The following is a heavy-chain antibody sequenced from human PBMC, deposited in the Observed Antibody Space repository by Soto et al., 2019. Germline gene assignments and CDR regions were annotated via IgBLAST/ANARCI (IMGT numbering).Heavy chain of an antibody. CDR3: ARDEGGYNFGSDYGLDV. CDR1: GDTFSSHT. D-gene: IGHD5-18*01. Sequence: QVQLVQSGAEVKRPGSSVKVSCKASGDTFSSHTIIAWVRQAPGQGLEWMGRVIPTLDILDYAQRFQDRVTMTAEASASTAYLELTSLTSEDTAIYYCARDEGGYNFGSDYGLDVWGQGTTVTVSS. V-gene: IGHV1-69*08. CDR2: VIPTLDIL. J-gene: IGHJ6*02.